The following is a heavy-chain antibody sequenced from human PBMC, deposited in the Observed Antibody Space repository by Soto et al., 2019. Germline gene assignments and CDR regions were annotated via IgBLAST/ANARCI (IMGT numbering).Heavy chain of an antibody. CDR1: GGTFSSYT. CDR2: IIPILGIA. Sequence: QVQLVQSGAEVKKPGSSVKVSCKASGGTFSSYTISWVRQAPGQGLEWMGRIIPILGIANYAQKFQGRVTITADKSTSTAYMELSSLRSEDTAVDYCASSPTMVRGVITDGMDVWGQGTTVTVSS. CDR3: ASSPTMVRGVITDGMDV. J-gene: IGHJ6*02. V-gene: IGHV1-69*02. D-gene: IGHD3-10*01.